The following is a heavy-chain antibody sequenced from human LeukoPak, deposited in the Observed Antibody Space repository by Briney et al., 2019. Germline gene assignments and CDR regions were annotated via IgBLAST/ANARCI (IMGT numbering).Heavy chain of an antibody. CDR2: IYSGGDT. D-gene: IGHD5-24*01. V-gene: IGHV3-66*01. Sequence: GGSLRLSCAASGVTVSNNFMLWVRQAPGKGLEWVSLIYSGGDTHYADSVKGRFTISRDNSKNTLYLQMNNLRAEDTAVYYCARDPPAVAINTYGWGQGPWSPSP. CDR3: ARDPPAVAINTYG. CDR1: GVTVSNNF. J-gene: IGHJ1*01.